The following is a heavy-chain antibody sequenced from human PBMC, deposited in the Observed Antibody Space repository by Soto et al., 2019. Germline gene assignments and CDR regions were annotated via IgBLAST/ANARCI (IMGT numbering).Heavy chain of an antibody. CDR3: AVAGTRGDYYYYYYMDV. CDR2: IYSGGST. D-gene: IGHD6-19*01. Sequence: EVQLVESGGGLVQPGGSLRLSCAASGFTVSSNYMSWVRQAPGKGLEWVSVIYSGGSTYYADSVKGRFTISRHNSKNTLYLQMNSLGAEDTAVYYCAVAGTRGDYYYYYYMDVWGKGTTVTVSS. J-gene: IGHJ6*03. CDR1: GFTVSSNY. V-gene: IGHV3-53*04.